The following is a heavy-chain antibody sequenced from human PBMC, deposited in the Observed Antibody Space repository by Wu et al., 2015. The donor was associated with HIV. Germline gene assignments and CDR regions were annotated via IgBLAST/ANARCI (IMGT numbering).Heavy chain of an antibody. V-gene: IGHV1-18*01. CDR1: GYTFITHA. D-gene: IGHD1-26*01. J-gene: IGHJ5*02. CDR2: INPERGAT. CDR3: VRGLYGGSPYNYFDP. Sequence: QVQLVQSGGDVKKSGASVKVSCKASGYTFITHAITWVRQAPGQGLEWVGWINPERGATEYAKKFQGRVTMSTDTSTNTAYMDLKNLKSDDTAVFYCVRGLYGGSPYNYFDPWGQGTLVTVSS.